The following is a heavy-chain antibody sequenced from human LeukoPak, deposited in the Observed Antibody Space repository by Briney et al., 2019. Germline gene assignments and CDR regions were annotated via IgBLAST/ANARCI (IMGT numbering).Heavy chain of an antibody. CDR1: GGSISSYY. CDR3: AREDYDSSGSHFDY. CDR2: IYYSGST. Sequence: SETLSLTCTVSGGSISSYYWSWIRQPPGKGLEWIGYIYYSGSTNYNPSLKSRVTISVDTSKNQFSLKLSSVTAADTAVYYCAREDYDSSGSHFDYWGQGILVTVSS. J-gene: IGHJ4*02. D-gene: IGHD3-22*01. V-gene: IGHV4-59*01.